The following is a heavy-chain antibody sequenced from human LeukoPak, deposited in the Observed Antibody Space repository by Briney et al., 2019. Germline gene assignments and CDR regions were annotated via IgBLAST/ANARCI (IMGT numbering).Heavy chain of an antibody. CDR2: MNWNGGIT. CDR1: GFTFNDYG. CDR3: AKDFVGYCSGGSCYHLAFDI. V-gene: IGHV3-20*04. D-gene: IGHD2-15*01. J-gene: IGHJ3*02. Sequence: GGSLRLSCAASGFTFNDYGMSWVRQAPGKGLEWVSGMNWNGGITVYADSVKGRFTVYRDNAKNSLYLQMNSLRAEDTALYYCAKDFVGYCSGGSCYHLAFDIWGQGTMVTVSS.